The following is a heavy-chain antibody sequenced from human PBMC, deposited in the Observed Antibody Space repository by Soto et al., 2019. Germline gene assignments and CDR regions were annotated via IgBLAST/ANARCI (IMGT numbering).Heavy chain of an antibody. CDR3: ARGGNGDNVGYWYFDL. CDR1: GYTFTTYY. J-gene: IGHJ2*01. Sequence: QVQLVQSGAEVKKPGASVEVSCKASGYTFTTYYIHWVRHAPGQGLEWMGVINPGGGSTKYAQKFQDRAPMTSDTSTSQVYMDLSSLRSEDTVVYFCARGGNGDNVGYWYFDLWGRGTLFTVSP. V-gene: IGHV1-46*01. D-gene: IGHD4-17*01. CDR2: INPGGGST.